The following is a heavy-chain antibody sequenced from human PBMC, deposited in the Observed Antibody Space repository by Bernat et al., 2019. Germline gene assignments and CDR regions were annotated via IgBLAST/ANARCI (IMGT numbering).Heavy chain of an antibody. CDR2: ISGSGGST. J-gene: IGHJ4*02. V-gene: IGHV3-23*01. Sequence: EVQLLESGGGLVQPGGSLRLSCAASGFTFSSYAMSWVRQAPGTGLEWVSAISGSGGSTYYADYVKGRFTISRDKSKNTLYLQMNSLRAEDTAVYYCAKDRLAARPRFDYWGQGTLVTVSS. CDR1: GFTFSSYA. D-gene: IGHD6-6*01. CDR3: AKDRLAARPRFDY.